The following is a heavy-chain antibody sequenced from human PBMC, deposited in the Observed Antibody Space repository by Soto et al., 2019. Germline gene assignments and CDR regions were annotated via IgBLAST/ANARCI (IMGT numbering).Heavy chain of an antibody. CDR3: ARVQYYDSSGYYPDFDY. V-gene: IGHV1-18*04. CDR2: ISAYNGNT. J-gene: IGHJ4*02. CDR1: GYTFTSYG. Sequence: ASVKVSCKASGYTFTSYGISWVRQAPGQGLEWMGWISAYNGNTNYAQKFQGRVTITADESTSTAYMELSSLRSEDTAVYYCARVQYYDSSGYYPDFDYWGQGTLVTVSS. D-gene: IGHD3-22*01.